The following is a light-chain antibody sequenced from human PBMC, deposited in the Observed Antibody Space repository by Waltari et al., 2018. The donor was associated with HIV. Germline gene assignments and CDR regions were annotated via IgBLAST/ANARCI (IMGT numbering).Light chain of an antibody. Sequence: DIVMTQSPDSMAVPLGETATINCKSSQSIFYISNNKNYLAWYQQKPGQRPQLLLYWASIRESGVSDRFSGSGTGTDFTLTITNLQPEDVATYYCQQYYTTTYTFGQGTKLEIK. J-gene: IGKJ2*01. CDR2: WAS. CDR3: QQYYTTTYT. CDR1: QSIFYISNNKNY. V-gene: IGKV4-1*01.